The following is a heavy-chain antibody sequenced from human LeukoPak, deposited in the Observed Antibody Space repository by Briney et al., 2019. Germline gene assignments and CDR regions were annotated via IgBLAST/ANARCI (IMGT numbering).Heavy chain of an antibody. V-gene: IGHV1-18*01. D-gene: IGHD3-16*02. Sequence: ASVKVSCKASGYTFTSYAMNWVRQAPGQGLEWMGWISAYNGNTNYAQKLQGRVTMTTDTSTSTAYMELRSLRSDDTAVYYCARDGNYDYVWGSYLLSAFDIWGQGTMVTVSS. CDR3: ARDGNYDYVWGSYLLSAFDI. CDR2: ISAYNGNT. J-gene: IGHJ3*02. CDR1: GYTFTSYA.